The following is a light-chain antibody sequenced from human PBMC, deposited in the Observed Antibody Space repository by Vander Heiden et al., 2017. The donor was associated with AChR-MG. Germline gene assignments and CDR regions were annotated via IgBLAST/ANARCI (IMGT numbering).Light chain of an antibody. V-gene: IGKV2-28*01. CDR3: MQARQTPHT. Sequence: DIVMTQSPVSLPVTPGEPATISCRSSQSLLHSNGYNYLDWYLQKPGQSPQLLIYLGSNRASGVPDRFSGSGSGTDFTLKISRVEAEDVGVYYCMQARQTPHTFGQGTKLEIK. J-gene: IGKJ2*01. CDR2: LGS. CDR1: QSLLHSNGYNY.